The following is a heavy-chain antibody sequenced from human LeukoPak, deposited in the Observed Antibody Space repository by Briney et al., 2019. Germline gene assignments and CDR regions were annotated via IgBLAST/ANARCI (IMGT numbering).Heavy chain of an antibody. Sequence: GRSLRLSCAASGFTFSSYAMHWVRQAPGKGLEWVAVISYDGSNKYYADSVKGRFTISRDNSKNTLYLQMNSLRAEDTAVYYCAKEIFNRLGWFGELKLNDAFDIWGQGTMVTVSS. CDR1: GFTFSSYA. D-gene: IGHD3-10*01. CDR3: AKEIFNRLGWFGELKLNDAFDI. J-gene: IGHJ3*02. CDR2: ISYDGSNK. V-gene: IGHV3-30-3*01.